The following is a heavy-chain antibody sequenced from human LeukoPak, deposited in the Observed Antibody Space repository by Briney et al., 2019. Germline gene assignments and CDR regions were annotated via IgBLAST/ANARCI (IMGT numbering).Heavy chain of an antibody. CDR1: GFTFSSYI. D-gene: IGHD6-13*01. V-gene: IGHV3-21*01. CDR2: IDSRSSYI. J-gene: IGHJ4*02. Sequence: GGSLRLSCAASGFTFSSYIMNWVRQAPGKGLEWVSSIDSRSSYIYYADSVKGRFTISRDNAKNSLFLQMNSLRAEDTAVYYCARPREMGSSWPTDYWGQGTMVTVSS. CDR3: ARPREMGSSWPTDY.